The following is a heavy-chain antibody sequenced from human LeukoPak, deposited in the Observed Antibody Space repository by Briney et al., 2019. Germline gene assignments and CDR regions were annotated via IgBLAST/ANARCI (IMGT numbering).Heavy chain of an antibody. V-gene: IGHV3-21*01. D-gene: IGHD1-20*01. J-gene: IGHJ4*02. CDR1: GFTFSTYS. CDR3: ARITGTSEFFHS. CDR2: ISGTGTYI. Sequence: GRSLRLSCAASGFTFSTYSMTWVRQAPGKGLEWVSFISGTGTYIYYPDSVKGRFTISRDNTKSSLYLQMSSLRVEDTATYYCARITGTSEFFHSWGQGTLVTVSS.